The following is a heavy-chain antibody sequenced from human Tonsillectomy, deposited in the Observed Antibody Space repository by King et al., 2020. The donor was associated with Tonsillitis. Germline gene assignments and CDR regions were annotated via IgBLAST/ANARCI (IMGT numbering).Heavy chain of an antibody. CDR2: IYSNDDK. CDR1: GFSLNTNEVG. V-gene: IGHV2-5*01. Sequence: QVTLKESGPTLVKPTQTLTLTCTFSGFSLNTNEVGVGWIRQPPGKALEWLALIYSNDDKRYRPSLKSRLTITKDTSKNQVVLTMTNMDPVDTATYYCAHSLGSIDFDYWGQGALVTVSS. J-gene: IGHJ4*02. CDR3: AHSLGSIDFDY. D-gene: IGHD2-15*01.